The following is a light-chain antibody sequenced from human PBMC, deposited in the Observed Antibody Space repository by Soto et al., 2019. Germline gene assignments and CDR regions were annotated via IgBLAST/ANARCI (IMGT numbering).Light chain of an antibody. CDR2: EVS. CDR3: TSYRSSSTRYV. CDR1: SSDVGTYNF. J-gene: IGLJ1*01. Sequence: QSVLTQPRSVSGSPGQSVTISCTGTSSDVGTYNFVSWYQQHPGKAPKLMIYEVSNRPSGVSNRFSGSKSGNTASLTISGLQAEDEADYYCTSYRSSSTRYVFGTGTKVTVL. V-gene: IGLV2-14*01.